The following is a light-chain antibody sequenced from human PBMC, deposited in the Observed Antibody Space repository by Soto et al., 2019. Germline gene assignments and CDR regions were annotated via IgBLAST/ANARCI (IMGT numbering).Light chain of an antibody. CDR3: SSYSSSSTLVV. J-gene: IGLJ2*01. Sequence: QSVLTQPASVSASPGQSITISCAGTPSDIGGYNYVSWYQQHPGKAPKLMIYDVSNRPSGVSNRFSGSKSGNTASQTISGLQAEDEADYYCSSYSSSSTLVVFGGGTKLTVL. CDR2: DVS. V-gene: IGLV2-14*01. CDR1: PSDIGGYNY.